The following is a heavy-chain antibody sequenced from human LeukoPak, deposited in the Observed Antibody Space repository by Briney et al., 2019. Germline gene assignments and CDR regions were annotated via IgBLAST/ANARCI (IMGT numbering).Heavy chain of an antibody. Sequence: PGGSLRLSCAASGFTFSSYAMHWVRQAPGKGLEWVAVISYDGSNKYYADSVKGRFTISRDNSKNTLYLQMNSLRAEDTAVYYCARGTLSGWFDYWGQGTLVTVSS. V-gene: IGHV3-30-3*01. CDR3: ARGTLSGWFDY. CDR2: ISYDGSNK. D-gene: IGHD6-19*01. CDR1: GFTFSSYA. J-gene: IGHJ4*02.